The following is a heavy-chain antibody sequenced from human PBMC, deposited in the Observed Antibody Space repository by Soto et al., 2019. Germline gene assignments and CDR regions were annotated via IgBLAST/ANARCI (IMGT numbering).Heavy chain of an antibody. CDR1: GFTFSSYA. Sequence: QVQLVESGGGVVQPGRSLRLSCAASGFTFSSYAMHWVRQAPGKGLEWVAVISYDGSNKYYADSVKGRFTISRDNSKNTLYLQMNSLRAEDTAVYYCARDGAYYYDSSGYYTRGCFDYWGQGTLVTVSS. CDR3: ARDGAYYYDSSGYYTRGCFDY. D-gene: IGHD3-22*01. V-gene: IGHV3-30-3*01. J-gene: IGHJ4*02. CDR2: ISYDGSNK.